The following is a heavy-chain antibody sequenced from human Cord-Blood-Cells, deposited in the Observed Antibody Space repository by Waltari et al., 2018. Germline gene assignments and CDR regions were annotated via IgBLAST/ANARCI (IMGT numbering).Heavy chain of an antibody. D-gene: IGHD2-8*02. Sequence: QVQLVQSGAAVTKPGASVKVSCKASGYTFPGYYMHWVRQAPGQGLEWMGWINPNSGGTNYAQKFQGRVTMTRDTSISTAYMELSRLRSDDTAVYYCARVVLGNDAFDIWGQGTMVTVSS. J-gene: IGHJ3*02. V-gene: IGHV1-2*02. CDR1: GYTFPGYY. CDR3: ARVVLGNDAFDI. CDR2: INPNSGGT.